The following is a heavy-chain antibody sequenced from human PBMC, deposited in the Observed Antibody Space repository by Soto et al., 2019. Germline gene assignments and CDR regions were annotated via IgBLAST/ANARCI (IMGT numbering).Heavy chain of an antibody. Sequence: PGGSLRLSCAASGFTFSSYWMHWVRQAPGKGLVWVSRINSDGSSTSYADSVKGRFTISRDNAKNTLYLQMNSLRAEDTAVYYCARVLHDFWSGSWYLFYYYGMDVWGQGTTVTVSS. CDR1: GFTFSSYW. CDR2: INSDGSST. J-gene: IGHJ6*02. D-gene: IGHD3-3*01. V-gene: IGHV3-74*01. CDR3: ARVLHDFWSGSWYLFYYYGMDV.